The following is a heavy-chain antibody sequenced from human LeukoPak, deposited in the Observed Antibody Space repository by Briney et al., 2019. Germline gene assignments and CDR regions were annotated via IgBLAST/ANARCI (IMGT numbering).Heavy chain of an antibody. CDR3: ATGSSGPYYFDY. CDR2: FDPEDGET. V-gene: IGHV1-24*01. D-gene: IGHD6-19*01. J-gene: IGHJ4*02. Sequence: ASVKVSCKVSGYTLTELSMHWVRQDPGKGLEWMGGFDPEDGETIYAQKFQGRVTMTEDTSTDTAYMGLSSLRSEDTAVYYCATGSSGPYYFDYWGQGTLVTVSS. CDR1: GYTLTELS.